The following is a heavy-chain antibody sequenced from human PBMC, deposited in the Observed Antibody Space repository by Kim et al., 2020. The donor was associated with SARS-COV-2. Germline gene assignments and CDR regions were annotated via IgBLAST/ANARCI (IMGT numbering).Heavy chain of an antibody. V-gene: IGHV4-34*01. CDR3: ARGFSYSSSWIRYNWFDP. CDR2: INHSGST. J-gene: IGHJ5*02. CDR1: GGSFSGYY. D-gene: IGHD6-13*01. Sequence: SETLSLTCAVYGGSFSGYYWSWIRQPPGKGLEWIGEINHSGSTNYNPSLKSRVTISVDTSKNQFSLKLSSVTAADTAVYYCARGFSYSSSWIRYNWFDPWGQGTLVTVSS.